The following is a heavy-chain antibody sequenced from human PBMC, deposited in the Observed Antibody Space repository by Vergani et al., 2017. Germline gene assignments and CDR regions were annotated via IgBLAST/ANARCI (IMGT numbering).Heavy chain of an antibody. J-gene: IGHJ5*02. CDR3: AREYGSGPPQSRRILYDIGWFDP. CDR1: GYTFTGYY. CDR2: INPNSGGT. V-gene: IGHV1-2*02. Sequence: QVQLVQSGAEVKKPGASVKVSCKASGYTFTGYYMHWVRQAPGQGLEWMGWINPNSGGTNYAQKFQGRVTMTRDTSISTAYMEVSRLRSDDSAVYYWAREYGSGPPQSRRILYDIGWFDPGGQGTLVTVSS. D-gene: IGHD3-10*01.